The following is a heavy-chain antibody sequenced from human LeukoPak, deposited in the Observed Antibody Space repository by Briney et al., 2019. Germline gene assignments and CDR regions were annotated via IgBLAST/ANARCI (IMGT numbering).Heavy chain of an antibody. CDR3: ARVSHRASGYIKEIKLFDY. J-gene: IGHJ4*02. V-gene: IGHV4-34*01. Sequence: SETLSLTCAVYGGSFSGYYWSWIRQPPGKGLEWIGEINHSGSTNYNPSLKSRVTISVDTPKNQFSLKLSSVTAADTAVYYCARVSHRASGYIKEIKLFDYWGQGTLVTVSS. D-gene: IGHD3-22*01. CDR2: INHSGST. CDR1: GGSFSGYY.